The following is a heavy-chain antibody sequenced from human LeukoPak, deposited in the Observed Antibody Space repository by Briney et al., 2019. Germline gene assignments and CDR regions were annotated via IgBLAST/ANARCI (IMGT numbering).Heavy chain of an antibody. CDR3: ARGDDYGEHFDY. CDR2: IYYSGST. Sequence: SETLSLTCTVSGDSISSSIHYWAWIRQPPGKGLEWIGSIYYSGSTYSNPSLKSRVTTSVDRTKNQFSLKLSSVTAADTAVYYCARGDDYGEHFDYWGQGTLVTVSS. D-gene: IGHD4-17*01. CDR1: GDSISSSIHY. J-gene: IGHJ4*02. V-gene: IGHV4-39*07.